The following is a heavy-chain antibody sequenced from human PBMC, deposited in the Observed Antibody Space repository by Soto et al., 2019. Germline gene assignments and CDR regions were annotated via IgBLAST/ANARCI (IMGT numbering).Heavy chain of an antibody. D-gene: IGHD4-17*01. Sequence: QVQLQQWGAGLLKPSETLSLTCAVYGGSFSGYYWSWIRQPPGKGLEWIGEINHSGSTNYNPSLKRRVTISVDTSKNQFSLKLSSVTAADTAVYYCARRDYGDCLRWGQGTLVTVSS. CDR2: INHSGST. V-gene: IGHV4-34*01. CDR3: ARRDYGDCLR. J-gene: IGHJ4*02. CDR1: GGSFSGYY.